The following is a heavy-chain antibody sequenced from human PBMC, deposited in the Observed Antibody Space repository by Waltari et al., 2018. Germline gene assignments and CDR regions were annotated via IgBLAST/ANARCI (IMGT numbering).Heavy chain of an antibody. V-gene: IGHV4-39*01. CDR2: IFYSGFT. CDR1: GDSLSSSPYY. Sequence: QVQLQESGPGLVKPSETLSLTCIVSGDSLSSSPYYWAWVHQPPGKGLEWIGSIFYSGFTYYDPSLESRVTISVDTSKNEFSLEVTSVTAADTAVYYCARSRRSSGWYDDLLDVWGPGTMVTVSP. J-gene: IGHJ3*01. CDR3: ARSRRSSGWYDDLLDV. D-gene: IGHD6-19*01.